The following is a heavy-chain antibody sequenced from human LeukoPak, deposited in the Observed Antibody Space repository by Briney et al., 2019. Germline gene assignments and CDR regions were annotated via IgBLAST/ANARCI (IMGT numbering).Heavy chain of an antibody. CDR2: ISGDGGNS. J-gene: IGHJ5*01. CDR1: GFTFTSFA. CDR3: AKGGGYSYGYVAS. D-gene: IGHD5-18*01. Sequence: GGSLRLSCAASGFTFTSFAMSWVRQAPGKGLEWVSAISGDGGNSYYADSVKGRFTISRDNSKNTLYVQMNNLRAEDTAVYYCAKGGGYSYGYVASWGRGTLVIVSS. V-gene: IGHV3-23*01.